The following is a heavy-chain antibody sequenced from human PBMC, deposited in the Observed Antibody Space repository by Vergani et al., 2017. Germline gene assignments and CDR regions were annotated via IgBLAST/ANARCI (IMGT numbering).Heavy chain of an antibody. CDR2: ISSSSSYI. Sequence: EVQLVESGGGLVKPGGSLRLSCAASGFTFSSYSMNWVRQAPGKGLEWVSSISSSSSYIYYADSVKGRFTISRDNAKNSLYLQMNSLRAEDTAVYYCARATMIVEGDYYYYMDVWGKGTTVTVSS. D-gene: IGHD3-22*01. CDR3: ARATMIVEGDYYYYMDV. V-gene: IGHV3-21*01. J-gene: IGHJ6*03. CDR1: GFTFSSYS.